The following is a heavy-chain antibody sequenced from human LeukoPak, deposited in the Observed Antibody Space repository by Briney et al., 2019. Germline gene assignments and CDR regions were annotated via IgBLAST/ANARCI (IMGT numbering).Heavy chain of an antibody. CDR2: IYYSGST. CDR3: ARGLLRQQWLGRPDYFDY. J-gene: IGHJ4*02. CDR1: GGSISSSSYY. V-gene: IGHV4-39*01. D-gene: IGHD6-19*01. Sequence: PSETLSLACTVSGGSISSSSYYWGWIRQPPGKGLEWIGSIYYSGSTYYNPSLKSRVTISVDTSKNQFSLKLSSVTAADTAVYYCARGLLRQQWLGRPDYFDYWGQGTLVTVSS.